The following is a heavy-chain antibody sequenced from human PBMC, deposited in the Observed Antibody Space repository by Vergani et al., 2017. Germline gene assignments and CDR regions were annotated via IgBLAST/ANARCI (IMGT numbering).Heavy chain of an antibody. CDR2: IYSTGST. J-gene: IGHJ4*02. D-gene: IGHD3-22*01. V-gene: IGHV4-31*03. Sequence: QLQLQESGPGLVKPSQTLSLTCSVSGDSISSGVYYWNWIRQHPGKGLEWIGYIYSTGSTHHNPSLRRRITMSVDTSQNQFSLKLNSVTAADTAMYYCARMGGYDEGDAFRIGYFDSWGPGILVTVSS. CDR1: GDSISSGVYY. CDR3: ARMGGYDEGDAFRIGYFDS.